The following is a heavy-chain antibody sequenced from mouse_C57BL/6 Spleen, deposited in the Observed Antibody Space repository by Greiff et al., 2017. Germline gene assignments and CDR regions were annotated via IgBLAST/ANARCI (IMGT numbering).Heavy chain of an antibody. CDR1: GYTFTSYW. D-gene: IGHD2-1*01. CDR3: ARSEVYYGNLYYFDY. V-gene: IGHV1-50*01. CDR2: IDPSDSYT. J-gene: IGHJ2*01. Sequence: VQLQQSGAELVKPGASVKLSCKASGYTFTSYWMQWVKQRPGQGLEWIGEIDPSDSYTNYNQKFKGKATLTVDTSSSTAYMQLSSLTSEDSAVYYCARSEVYYGNLYYFDYWGQGTTLTVSS.